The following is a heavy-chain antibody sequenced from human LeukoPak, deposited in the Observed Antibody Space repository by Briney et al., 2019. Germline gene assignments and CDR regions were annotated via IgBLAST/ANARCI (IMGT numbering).Heavy chain of an antibody. CDR2: INHSGST. Sequence: PSETLSLTCAVYGESFSGYYWSWIRQPPGKGLEWIGEINHSGSTNYNPSLKSRVTTSVDTSKNQFSLKLSSVTAADTAVYYCARKGSNKNYYDSSGYYYPFDYWGQGTLVTVSS. CDR3: ARKGSNKNYYDSSGYYYPFDY. J-gene: IGHJ4*02. CDR1: GESFSGYY. V-gene: IGHV4-34*01. D-gene: IGHD3-22*01.